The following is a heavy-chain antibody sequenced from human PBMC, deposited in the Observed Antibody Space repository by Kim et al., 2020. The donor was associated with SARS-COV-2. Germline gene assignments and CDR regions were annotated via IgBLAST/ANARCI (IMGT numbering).Heavy chain of an antibody. J-gene: IGHJ4*02. CDR1: GFTFSDYA. Sequence: ASVKVSCKASGFTFSDYAMYWVRQAPGQRLEWMGWINAGNGNTRYSQKFQGRVTITWDTSASTAYMDLTSLRLEDTAVYYCARERFGGSLDYWGQGTRVT. V-gene: IGHV1-3*01. CDR2: INAGNGNT. CDR3: ARERFGGSLDY. D-gene: IGHD3-10*01.